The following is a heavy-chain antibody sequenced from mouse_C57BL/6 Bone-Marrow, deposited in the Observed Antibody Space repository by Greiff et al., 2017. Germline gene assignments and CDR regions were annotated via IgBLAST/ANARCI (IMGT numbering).Heavy chain of an antibody. V-gene: IGHV5-12*01. CDR3: ARRGFDY. J-gene: IGHJ2*01. CDR2: ISNGGGST. Sequence: EVQGVESGGGLVQPGGSLQLSCAASGFTFSDYYMYWVRQTPEKRLEWVAYISNGGGSTYYPDTVQGRFTISRDNAKNTLYLQMSRLKSEDTAMYYCARRGFDYWGQGTTLTVSS. CDR1: GFTFSDYY.